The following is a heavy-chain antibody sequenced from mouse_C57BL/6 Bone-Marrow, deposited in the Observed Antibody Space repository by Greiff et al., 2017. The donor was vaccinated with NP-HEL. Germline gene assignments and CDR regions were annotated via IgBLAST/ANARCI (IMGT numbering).Heavy chain of an antibody. CDR3: SSSGYVRYYAMDY. Sequence: QVQLQQPGAELVKPGASVKLSCKASGYTFTSYWMHWVKQRPGQGLEWIGMIHPNSGSTNYNEKFKSKATLTVDKSSSTAYMQLSSLTSEDSAVYYCSSSGYVRYYAMDYWGQGTSVTVSA. CDR1: GYTFTSYW. J-gene: IGHJ4*01. D-gene: IGHD3-2*02. CDR2: IHPNSGST. V-gene: IGHV1-64*01.